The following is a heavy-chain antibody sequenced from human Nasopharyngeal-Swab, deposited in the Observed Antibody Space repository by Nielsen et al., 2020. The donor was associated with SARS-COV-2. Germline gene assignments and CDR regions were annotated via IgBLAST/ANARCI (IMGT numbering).Heavy chain of an antibody. CDR3: ARGGNSNRRRWFDP. V-gene: IGHV4-31*03. J-gene: IGHJ5*02. D-gene: IGHD6-13*01. CDR1: GGSASSGSYD. Sequence: SETLSPTCTVSGGSASSGSYDWSWIRQHPGKGLEWIGYIDYSRSTYNNPSPKSRVTISVDTSKNQFSLKLRDVTAADTAVYYCARGGNSNRRRWFDPWGQGTLVNVSS. CDR2: IDYSRST.